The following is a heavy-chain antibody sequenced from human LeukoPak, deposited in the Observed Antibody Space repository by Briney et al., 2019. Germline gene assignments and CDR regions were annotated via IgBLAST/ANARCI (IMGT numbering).Heavy chain of an antibody. CDR3: ARDPLDYGGNSVLDY. Sequence: GGSLRLSCAASGFTFSSYAMHWARQAPGKGLEWVAVISYDGSNKYYADSVKGRFTISRDNSKNTLYLQMNSLRAEDTAVYYCARDPLDYGGNSVLDYWGQGTLVTVSS. D-gene: IGHD4-23*01. CDR1: GFTFSSYA. J-gene: IGHJ4*02. V-gene: IGHV3-30*04. CDR2: ISYDGSNK.